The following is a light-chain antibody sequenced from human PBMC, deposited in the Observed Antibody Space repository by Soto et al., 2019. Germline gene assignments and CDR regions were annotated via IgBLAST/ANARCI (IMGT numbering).Light chain of an antibody. J-gene: IGKJ5*01. CDR1: QSININ. CDR3: QQSYRMPIT. V-gene: IGKV1-39*01. CDR2: LAT. Sequence: DIQMTQSPSSLSASVGDTVTITCRSSQSININVNWYQQKPGRAPNLLIYLATRLQSGVPSRFSGSGSGTEFTLTISSLQLEDFATYYCQQSYRMPITFGQGTRLEIK.